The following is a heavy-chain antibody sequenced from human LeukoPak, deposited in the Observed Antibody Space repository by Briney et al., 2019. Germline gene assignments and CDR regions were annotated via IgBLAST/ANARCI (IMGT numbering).Heavy chain of an antibody. J-gene: IGHJ4*02. Sequence: PLGTLSLTCAVSGGSISSNNWWRWVRQPPGQGQERRVEIYHIGSTNYNPYLKSRVTISVDKSKNQVSMKLSSVIAEDTAVYYCGGSGYYSRSVDYWGQGALVTVSS. CDR3: GGSGYYSRSVDY. D-gene: IGHD3-22*01. CDR2: IYHIGST. V-gene: IGHV4-4*02. CDR1: GGSISSNNW.